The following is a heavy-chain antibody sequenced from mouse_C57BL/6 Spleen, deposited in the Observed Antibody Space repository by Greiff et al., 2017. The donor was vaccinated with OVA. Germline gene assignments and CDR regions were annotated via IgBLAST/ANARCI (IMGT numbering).Heavy chain of an antibody. CDR3: ARNYYGTCFDF. V-gene: IGHV1-54*01. D-gene: IGHD1-1*01. CDR2: INPGSGGT. J-gene: IGHJ1*03. Sequence: VQLQQSGAELVRPGTSVKVSCKASGYAFTNYLIEWVKQRPGQGLEWIGVINPGSGGTNYNGKFKGKATLTADKYSSNAYMQLSSLTSEDSAVYVCARNYYGTCFDFWGTGTTVTVSS. CDR1: GYAFTNYL.